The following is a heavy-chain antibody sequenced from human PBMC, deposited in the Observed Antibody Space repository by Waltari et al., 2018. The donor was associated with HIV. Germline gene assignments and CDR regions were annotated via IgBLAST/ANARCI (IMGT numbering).Heavy chain of an antibody. D-gene: IGHD3-22*01. V-gene: IGHV4-31*03. CDR1: GGSISSGDYY. CDR2: IYYTGST. Sequence: QVQLQESGPGLVKPSQTLSLSCTVSGGSISSGDYYWSWIRQHQGKGLEWIGYIYYTGSTYYNSSLKSRVTISVDMSKNQFSLKLTSVTAADTAVYYCARGLDSSGYYYGLGDAFDIWGQGTMVTVSS. J-gene: IGHJ3*02. CDR3: ARGLDSSGYYYGLGDAFDI.